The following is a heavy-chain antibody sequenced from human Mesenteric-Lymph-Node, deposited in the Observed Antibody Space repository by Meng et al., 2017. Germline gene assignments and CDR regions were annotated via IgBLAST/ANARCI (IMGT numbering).Heavy chain of an antibody. J-gene: IGHJ4*02. CDR3: ASCGVYSSGWHCDY. Sequence: ASVKVSCKASGYTFTGYYMHWVRQAPGQGLEWMGRINPNSGGTNYAQKFQGRVTMTRDTSISTAYMELSRLRSEDTAVYYCASCGVYSSGWHCDYWGQGTLVTVSS. D-gene: IGHD6-19*01. CDR2: INPNSGGT. CDR1: GYTFTGYY. V-gene: IGHV1-2*06.